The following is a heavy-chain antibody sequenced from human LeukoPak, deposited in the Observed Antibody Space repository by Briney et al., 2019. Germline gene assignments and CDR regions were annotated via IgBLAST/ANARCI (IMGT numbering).Heavy chain of an antibody. D-gene: IGHD6-13*01. J-gene: IGHJ4*02. Sequence: PGGSLRLSCAASGFSFSTYSMNWVRQAPGKGLEWVSSISSSRSYIYYADSVKGRFTISRDNAENSLYLQMNSLRSEDTAVYYCAADGYSSSWYFDYWGQGTLVTVSS. V-gene: IGHV3-21*04. CDR2: ISSSRSYI. CDR1: GFSFSTYS. CDR3: AADGYSSSWYFDY.